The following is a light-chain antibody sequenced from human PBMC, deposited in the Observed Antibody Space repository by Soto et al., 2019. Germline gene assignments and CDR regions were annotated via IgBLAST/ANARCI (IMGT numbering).Light chain of an antibody. Sequence: EIVMTQSPATLSVSPGARATLSCRASQSVSINLAWYQQKPGQAPRLLIYGASTRATGIPARFSGSGSGTDFTLTISSLRSEDFAVYYCQQYNNWLITFGQGTRLEIK. V-gene: IGKV3-15*01. J-gene: IGKJ5*01. CDR2: GAS. CDR1: QSVSIN. CDR3: QQYNNWLIT.